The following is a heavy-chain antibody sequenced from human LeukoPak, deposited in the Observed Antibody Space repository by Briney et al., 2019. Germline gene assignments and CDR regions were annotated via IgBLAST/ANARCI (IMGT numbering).Heavy chain of an antibody. Sequence: GGSLRLSCVASGFNFRSYGMHWVRQAPGKGLEWVAIIWYDGSDKYYADSVKGRFTISRDNSRNTLYLQMNSLRAEDTAVYYCARAYGDYPFDYWGQGTLVTVSS. CDR3: ARAYGDYPFDY. V-gene: IGHV3-33*01. J-gene: IGHJ4*02. D-gene: IGHD4-17*01. CDR1: GFNFRSYG. CDR2: IWYDGSDK.